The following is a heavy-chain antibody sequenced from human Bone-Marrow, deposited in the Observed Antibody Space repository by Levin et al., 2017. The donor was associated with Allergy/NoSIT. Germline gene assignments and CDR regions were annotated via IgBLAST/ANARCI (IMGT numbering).Heavy chain of an antibody. CDR2: ISWNSGDI. CDR1: GFTFDDFG. CDR3: ARDGKIASIFGVVITGGLNN. D-gene: IGHD3-3*01. V-gene: IGHV3-9*01. J-gene: IGHJ4*02. Sequence: GGSLRLSCAASGFTFDDFGMHWVRQVPGKGLEWVAGISWNSGDIGYAVSVKGRFTIPRDNARNSLHLQMNSLRVEDTALYYCARDGKIASIFGVVITGGLNNWGQGTLVTVSS.